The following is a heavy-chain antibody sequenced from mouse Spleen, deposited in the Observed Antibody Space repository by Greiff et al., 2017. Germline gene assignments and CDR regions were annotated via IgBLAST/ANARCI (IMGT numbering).Heavy chain of an antibody. CDR3: ARKETDYFDY. CDR2: ISGGGSYT. J-gene: IGHJ2*01. V-gene: IGHV5-9-2*01. Sequence: EVKVEESGGGLVKPGGSLKLSCAASGFTFSSYGMSWVRQTPEKRLEWVATISGGGSYTYYPDSVKGRFTISRDNAKNNLYLQMSSLRSEDTALYYCARKETDYFDYWGQGTTLTVSS. CDR1: GFTFSSYG.